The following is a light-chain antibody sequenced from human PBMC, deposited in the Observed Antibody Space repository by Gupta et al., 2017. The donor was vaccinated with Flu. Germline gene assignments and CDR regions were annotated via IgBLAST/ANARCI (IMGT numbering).Light chain of an antibody. CDR2: KAS. CDR1: QSISSW. J-gene: IGKJ2*02. Sequence: DIQMTQSPSTLSASVGDRVTITCRASQSISSWLAWYQQKPGKAPKLLIYKASSLESGVPSRFSGSGSGTEFTLTISSLQPDDFATYYCQQDNSSPCTFGQGTXVEIK. CDR3: QQDNSSPCT. V-gene: IGKV1-5*03.